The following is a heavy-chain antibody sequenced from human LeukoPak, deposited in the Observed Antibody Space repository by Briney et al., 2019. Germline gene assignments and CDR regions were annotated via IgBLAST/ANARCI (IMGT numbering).Heavy chain of an antibody. CDR2: ISYDGSNK. CDR3: AKFEHYYDSSGYDFDY. V-gene: IGHV3-30*18. CDR1: GFTFSSYG. D-gene: IGHD3-22*01. Sequence: PGRSLRLSCAASGFTFSSYGMHWVRQAPGKGLEWVAVISYDGSNKYYADSVKGRFTISRDNSKNTLYLQMNSLRAEDTAVYYCAKFEHYYDSSGYDFDYWGQGTLVTVSS. J-gene: IGHJ4*02.